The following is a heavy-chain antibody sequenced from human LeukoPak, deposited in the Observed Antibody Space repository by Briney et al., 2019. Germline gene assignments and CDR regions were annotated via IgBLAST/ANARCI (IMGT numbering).Heavy chain of an antibody. D-gene: IGHD2-2*01. V-gene: IGHV3-33*01. CDR1: GFTFSSYG. CDR3: ARDGPPYPTKFSYFDY. J-gene: IGHJ4*02. CDR2: IWYDGSNK. Sequence: GGSLRLSRAASGFTFSSYGMHWVRQAPGKGLEWVAVIWYDGSNKYYADSVKGRFTISRDNSKNTLYLQMNSLRAEDTAVYYCARDGPPYPTKFSYFDYWGQGTLVTVSS.